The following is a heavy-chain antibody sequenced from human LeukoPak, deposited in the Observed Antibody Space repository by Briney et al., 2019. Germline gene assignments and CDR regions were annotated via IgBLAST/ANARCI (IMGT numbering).Heavy chain of an antibody. Sequence: PGGPLRLSCAASGFTFSNYGMSWVRQAPGKGLEWVSAISGSGGSTYYADSVKGRFTISRDNSKNTVYLQMNSLRADDTAVYYCAKGLRGVVINFDYWGQGTLVTVSS. CDR2: ISGSGGST. J-gene: IGHJ4*02. CDR1: GFTFSNYG. V-gene: IGHV3-23*01. CDR3: AKGLRGVVINFDY. D-gene: IGHD3-22*01.